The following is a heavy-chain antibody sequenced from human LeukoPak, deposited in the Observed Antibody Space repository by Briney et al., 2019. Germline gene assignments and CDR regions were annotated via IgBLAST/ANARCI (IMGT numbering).Heavy chain of an antibody. CDR3: ARDLYDFWSGYTSS. J-gene: IGHJ4*02. CDR1: GGSISSSSYY. D-gene: IGHD3-3*01. CDR2: IYTSGST. Sequence: PSETLSLTCTVSGGSISSSSYYWSWIRQPAGKGLEWIGRIYTSGSTNYNPSLKSRVTISVDTSKNQFSLKLSSVTAADTAVYYCARDLYDFWSGYTSSWGQGTLVTVSS. V-gene: IGHV4-61*02.